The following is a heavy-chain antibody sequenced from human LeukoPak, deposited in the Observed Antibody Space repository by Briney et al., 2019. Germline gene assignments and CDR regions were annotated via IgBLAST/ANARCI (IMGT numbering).Heavy chain of an antibody. Sequence: PSETLSLTCTVSGYSISSGYYWGWLRQPPGRGLEWIGTIYHSGSTYYNPSLKSRVTISVDTSKNQFSLKLSSVTAADTAVYYCARRDDSSGIDYWGQGTLVTVSS. CDR1: GYSISSGYY. J-gene: IGHJ4*02. CDR3: ARRDDSSGIDY. D-gene: IGHD3-22*01. V-gene: IGHV4-38-2*02. CDR2: IYHSGST.